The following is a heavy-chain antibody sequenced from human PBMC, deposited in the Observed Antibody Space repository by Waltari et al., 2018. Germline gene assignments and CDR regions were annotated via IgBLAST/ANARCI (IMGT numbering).Heavy chain of an antibody. D-gene: IGHD5-12*01. V-gene: IGHV4-39*02. CDR1: GVSITSNRHY. J-gene: IGHJ3*01. CDR2: VSYSGAT. CDR3: ATYIGASVGTAAFDV. Sequence: QLQLQESGPGLVKPSETLSLTCSVSGVSITSNRHYWGWIRQPPGQGLEWIGTVSYSGATYASPSLESRVTVSRDTSKNHLSLKLVSVTAADTAEYYCATYIGASVGTAAFDVWGQGTMVTVSS.